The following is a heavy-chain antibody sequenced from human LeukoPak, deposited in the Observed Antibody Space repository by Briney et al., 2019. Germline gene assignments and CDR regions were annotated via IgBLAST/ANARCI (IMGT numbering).Heavy chain of an antibody. CDR2: TYYRSKWYN. CDR3: ARRLHDVSGFDI. CDR1: GDSVVSNSTA. V-gene: IGHV6-1*01. J-gene: IGHJ3*02. D-gene: IGHD3-22*01. Sequence: SQTLSLTCVISGDSVVSNSTACNWIRQSPSRGLEWLGRTYYRSKWYNDYAVSVKSRITINPDTSENQFSLQLNSVTPEDTAVYYCARRLHDVSGFDIWAQGTMVTVSS.